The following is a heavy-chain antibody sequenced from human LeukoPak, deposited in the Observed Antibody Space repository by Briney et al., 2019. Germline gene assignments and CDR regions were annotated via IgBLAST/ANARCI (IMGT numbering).Heavy chain of an antibody. CDR3: ARDHGIAVAGTPIRPFDY. V-gene: IGHV4-4*07. Sequence: SETLSLTCTVSGGSISSYYWSWIRQPAGKGLEWIGRIYTSGSTNYNPSLKSRVTMSVDTSKNQFSLKLSSVTAADTAVYYCARDHGIAVAGTPIRPFDYWGQGTLVTVSS. J-gene: IGHJ4*02. CDR1: GGSISSYY. CDR2: IYTSGST. D-gene: IGHD6-19*01.